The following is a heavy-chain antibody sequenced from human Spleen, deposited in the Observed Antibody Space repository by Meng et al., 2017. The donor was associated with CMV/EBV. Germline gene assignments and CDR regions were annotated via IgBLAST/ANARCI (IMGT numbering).Heavy chain of an antibody. J-gene: IGHJ6*02. CDR2: IYYSGSV. V-gene: IGHV4-61*01. D-gene: IGHD3-3*01. Sequence: SETLSLTCTVSGGSVNSATYYWNWIRQPPGKGLEWIGYIYYSGSVNYNPSLRSRVSISVDTSKNQFSLKLSSVTAADTAVYYCATRAERFLEWLPLYYYYGMDVWGQGTTVTVSS. CDR1: GGSVNSATYY. CDR3: ATRAERFLEWLPLYYYYGMDV.